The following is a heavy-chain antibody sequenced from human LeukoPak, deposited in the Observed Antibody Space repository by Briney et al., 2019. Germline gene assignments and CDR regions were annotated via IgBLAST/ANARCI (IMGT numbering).Heavy chain of an antibody. V-gene: IGHV4-4*07. Sequence: SETLSLTCIVSGGSISSYYWSWIRQPAGKGLEWIGRIYTSGSTNYNPSLKSRVTMSVDTSKNQFSLKLSSVTAADTAVYYCARDIPLKYCSSTSCENWFDPWGQGTLVTVSS. CDR2: IYTSGST. J-gene: IGHJ5*02. CDR3: ARDIPLKYCSSTSCENWFDP. CDR1: GGSISSYY. D-gene: IGHD2-2*01.